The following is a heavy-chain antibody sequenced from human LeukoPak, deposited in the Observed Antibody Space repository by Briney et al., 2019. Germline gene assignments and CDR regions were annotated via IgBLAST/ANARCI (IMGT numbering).Heavy chain of an antibody. D-gene: IGHD3-16*02. CDR1: GFTFSSYS. Sequence: KPGGSLRLSCAASGFTFSSYSMNWVRQAPGKGLEWVSSISSSSSYIYYADSVKGRFTISRDNAKNSQYLQMNSLRAEDTAVYYCARMLTFGGVIADAPGGYWGQGTLVTVSS. V-gene: IGHV3-21*01. CDR3: ARMLTFGGVIADAPGGY. J-gene: IGHJ4*02. CDR2: ISSSSSYI.